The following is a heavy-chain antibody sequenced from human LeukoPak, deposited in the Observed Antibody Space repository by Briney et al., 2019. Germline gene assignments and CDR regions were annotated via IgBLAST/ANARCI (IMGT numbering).Heavy chain of an antibody. D-gene: IGHD2-2*01. J-gene: IGHJ6*03. V-gene: IGHV1-46*01. CDR2: INPSGGST. CDR1: GYTFTSYY. CDR3: ARDLLVVVPAASFGSYYYYMDV. Sequence: ASVKVSCKASGYTFTSYYMHWVRQAPGQGLEWMGIINPSGGSTSYAQKFQGRVTMTRDMSTSTVYMELSSLRSEDTAVYYCARDLLVVVPAASFGSYYYYMDVWGKGTTVTVSS.